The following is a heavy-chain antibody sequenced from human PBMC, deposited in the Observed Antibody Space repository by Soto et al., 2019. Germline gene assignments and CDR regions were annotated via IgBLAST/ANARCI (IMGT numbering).Heavy chain of an antibody. V-gene: IGHV1-69*01. CDR3: ARGFRDGYFYAMDV. D-gene: IGHD2-21*01. J-gene: IGHJ6*02. Sequence: QVLLVQSGAEVKKSGSSVKVSCKASGGTFSSYAINWVRQAPGQGLEWMGGIIPMFGKPNYAENFQGRVTISADESTITAYRELSSLTSDDAAVYYCARGFRDGYFYAMDVWGQGTTVTVS. CDR1: GGTFSSYA. CDR2: IIPMFGKP.